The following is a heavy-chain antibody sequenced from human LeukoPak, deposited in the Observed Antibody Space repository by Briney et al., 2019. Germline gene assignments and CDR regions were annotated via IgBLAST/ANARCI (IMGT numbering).Heavy chain of an antibody. CDR1: GFTFSSYW. J-gene: IGHJ4*02. Sequence: GGSLRLSCAASGFTFSSYWMSWVRQAPGKGLEWVANIKQDGSEKYYVDSVQGRFSISTDNAKNSLYLQMNSLRAEDTAVYYCARERSPFCSGGSCYSDYWGQGTLVTVSS. V-gene: IGHV3-7*01. CDR2: IKQDGSEK. CDR3: ARERSPFCSGGSCYSDY. D-gene: IGHD2-15*01.